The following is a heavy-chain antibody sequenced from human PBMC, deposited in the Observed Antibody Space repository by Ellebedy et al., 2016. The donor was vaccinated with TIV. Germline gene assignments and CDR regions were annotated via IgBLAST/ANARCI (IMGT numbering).Heavy chain of an antibody. CDR3: ARMGVVVKSFQH. J-gene: IGHJ1*01. Sequence: SVKVSXXASGGTFSSYAISWVRQAPGQGLEWMGGIIPIFGTANYAQKFQGRVTITADESTSTAYMELSSLRSEDTAVYYCARMGVVVKSFQHWGQGTLVTVSS. D-gene: IGHD3-22*01. CDR1: GGTFSSYA. V-gene: IGHV1-69*13. CDR2: IIPIFGTA.